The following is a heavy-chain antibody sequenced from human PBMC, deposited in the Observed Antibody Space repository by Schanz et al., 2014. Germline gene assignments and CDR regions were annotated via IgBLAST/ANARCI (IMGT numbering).Heavy chain of an antibody. CDR3: AKTPREYCNYDNCPNWFDS. J-gene: IGHJ5*01. CDR2: FDAHDGRA. CDR1: GFTFSDYW. Sequence: EVQLVESGGGLVQPGGSLRLSCTASGFTFSDYWMSWVRQAPGKGPEWVSGFDAHDGRAYYADSAKGRFTISRDNSKSTLYVEMTSLRGEDTAVYYCAKTPREYCNYDNCPNWFDSWGQGTLVTASS. D-gene: IGHD2-15*01. V-gene: IGHV3-23*04.